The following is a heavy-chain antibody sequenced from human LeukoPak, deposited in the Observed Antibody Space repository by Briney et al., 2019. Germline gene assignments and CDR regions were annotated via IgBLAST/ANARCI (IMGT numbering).Heavy chain of an antibody. CDR2: IKSKTDGGTT. CDR1: GFTFSNAW. CDR3: TWATTLYYDFWSGKYYIDY. D-gene: IGHD3-3*01. Sequence: GGSLRLSCAASGFTFSNAWMSWVRQAPGKGLEWVGRIKSKTDGGTTDYAAPVKGRFTISRDDSKNTLYLQMNSLKTEDTAVYYCTWATTLYYDFWSGKYYIDYWGQGTLVTVSS. J-gene: IGHJ4*02. V-gene: IGHV3-15*01.